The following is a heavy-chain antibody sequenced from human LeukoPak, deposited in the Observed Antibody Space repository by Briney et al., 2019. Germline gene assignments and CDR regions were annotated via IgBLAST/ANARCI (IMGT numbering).Heavy chain of an antibody. Sequence: SETLSLTCTVSGGSISSSSYYWGWIRQPPGKGLERIGSIYYSGSTYYNPSLKSRVTISVDTSKNQFSLKLSSVTAADTAVYYCASGYDSSGYSLDYWGQGTLVTVSS. CDR1: GGSISSSSYY. CDR2: IYYSGST. D-gene: IGHD3-22*01. V-gene: IGHV4-39*01. J-gene: IGHJ4*02. CDR3: ASGYDSSGYSLDY.